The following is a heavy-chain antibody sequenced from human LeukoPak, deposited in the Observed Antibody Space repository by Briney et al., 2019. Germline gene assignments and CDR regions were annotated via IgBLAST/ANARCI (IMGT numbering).Heavy chain of an antibody. Sequence: PGGSLRLSCAASEFTFSNYWMSWVRQAPGKGLEWVANIKQDGSEKYYVDSVKGRFTISRDNAKNPLFLQMNSLRAEDTAVYYCARVGSRYCSVTSCYVVYWGQGTLVTVSS. CDR1: EFTFSNYW. CDR2: IKQDGSEK. D-gene: IGHD2-2*01. J-gene: IGHJ4*02. CDR3: ARVGSRYCSVTSCYVVY. V-gene: IGHV3-7*01.